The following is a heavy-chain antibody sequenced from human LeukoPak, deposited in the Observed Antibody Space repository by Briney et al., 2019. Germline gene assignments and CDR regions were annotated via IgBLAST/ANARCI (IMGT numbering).Heavy chain of an antibody. V-gene: IGHV1-2*02. J-gene: IGHJ6*03. CDR1: GYTFTGYY. D-gene: IGHD3-9*01. CDR3: ARDLRYFDWLTNSYYYYYMDV. CDR2: INPNSGGT. Sequence: ASVKVSCKASGYTFTGYYMHWVRQAPGQGLEWMGWINPNSGGTNYAQKFQGRVTMTRDTSTSTVYMELSSLRSEDTAVYYCARDLRYFDWLTNSYYYYYMDVWGKGTTVTISS.